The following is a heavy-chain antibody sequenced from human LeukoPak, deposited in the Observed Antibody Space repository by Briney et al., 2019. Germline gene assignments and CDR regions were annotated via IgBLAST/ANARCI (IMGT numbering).Heavy chain of an antibody. CDR2: ISPSSSYM. V-gene: IGHV3-21*01. Sequence: GGSLRLSCAASGFTFSNYSMNWVRQAPGKGLEWVSSISPSSSYMYYADSVKGRFTISRDNTKNSLYLQMNSLRAEDTAVYYCARGEIRSSSSGNFDYWGQGTLVTVSS. J-gene: IGHJ4*02. D-gene: IGHD6-6*01. CDR3: ARGEIRSSSSGNFDY. CDR1: GFTFSNYS.